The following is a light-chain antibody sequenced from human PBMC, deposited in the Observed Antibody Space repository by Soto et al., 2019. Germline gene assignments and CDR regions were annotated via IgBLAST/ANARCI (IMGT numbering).Light chain of an antibody. CDR3: QQYYSTPFT. CDR2: WAS. J-gene: IGKJ2*01. Sequence: DIVMTQSPDSLAVSLGERATFNCKSSQSVLYSSNNKNYLAWYQQRPGQPPKLLIYWASTRESGVPDRFSGSGSGTDFTLTISSLQAEDVAVYYCQQYYSTPFTFGQGPKLEIK. CDR1: QSVLYSSNNKNY. V-gene: IGKV4-1*01.